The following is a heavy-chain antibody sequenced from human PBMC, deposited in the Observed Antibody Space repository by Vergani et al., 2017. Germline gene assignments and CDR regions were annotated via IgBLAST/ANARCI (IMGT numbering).Heavy chain of an antibody. Sequence: ELQLLQSEGAVVQPGGSLRLSCVASGFTFSSHAMSWVRKGHGQGLEWVSFIKNTGDSTHYADSVKGRFTISRDNSKNTLSVQMNRLGVEDTAVYYCGRGSDNDNWGQGTLVTVSS. D-gene: IGHD1-1*01. V-gene: IGHV3-23*01. CDR1: GFTFSSHA. CDR3: GRGSDNDN. J-gene: IGHJ4*02. CDR2: IKNTGDST.